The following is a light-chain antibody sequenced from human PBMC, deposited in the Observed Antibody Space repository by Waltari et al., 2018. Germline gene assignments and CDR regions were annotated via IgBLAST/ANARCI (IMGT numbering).Light chain of an antibody. CDR1: QSTSTY. J-gene: IGKJ4*01. V-gene: IGKV1-39*01. Sequence: DFQMTQSPSSLSASVGDRVTITCRASQSTSTYLNWYQQKPGKAPNLLIYAASSLQSGVPSRFSGSGSGTDFTLTISILQPEDFATYYCQQSYSPLTFGGGTKVEIK. CDR2: AAS. CDR3: QQSYSPLT.